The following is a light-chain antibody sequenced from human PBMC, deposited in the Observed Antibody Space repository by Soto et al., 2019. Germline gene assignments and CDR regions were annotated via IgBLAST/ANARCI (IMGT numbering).Light chain of an antibody. V-gene: IGLV2-14*01. CDR2: DVS. CDR3: GSYTTSSNYV. Sequence: QSVLTQPASVSGSPGQSITISCTGTSSDVGAYNYVSWYQQHPGKAPKLMIYDVSHRPSXXXHRFSGSKSGNTASLTISGLQAEDEADYYCGSYTTSSNYVFGTGTKVTVL. J-gene: IGLJ1*01. CDR1: SSDVGAYNY.